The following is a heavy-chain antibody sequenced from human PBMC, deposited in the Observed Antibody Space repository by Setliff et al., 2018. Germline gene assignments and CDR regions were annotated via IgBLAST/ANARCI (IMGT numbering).Heavy chain of an antibody. Sequence: SETLSLTCAVSGGSTSSSYYWGWIRQPPGKGLEWIGSIYYRGSTYYNPSLKSRVTISVDTSKNQFSLNLSSVTAADTAVYYCARAGYELGQYNWFDPWGQGTLVTVSS. CDR2: IYYRGST. V-gene: IGHV4-39*07. D-gene: IGHD2-2*01. CDR1: GGSTSSSYY. CDR3: ARAGYELGQYNWFDP. J-gene: IGHJ5*02.